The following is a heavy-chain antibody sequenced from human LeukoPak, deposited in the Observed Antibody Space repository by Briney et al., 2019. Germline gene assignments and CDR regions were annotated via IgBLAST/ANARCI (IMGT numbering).Heavy chain of an antibody. CDR2: ISGSGDGT. CDR3: ANKPAGFDP. J-gene: IGHJ5*02. Sequence: GGSLRLSCKSSGFTFSSDAMTWVRQAPGKGLEWVSSISGSGDGTYYADSVKGRFTISRDSSKNTLYLQMNSLRAEDTAVYYCANKPAGFDPWGQGTLVTASS. CDR1: GFTFSSDA. D-gene: IGHD1-14*01. V-gene: IGHV3-23*01.